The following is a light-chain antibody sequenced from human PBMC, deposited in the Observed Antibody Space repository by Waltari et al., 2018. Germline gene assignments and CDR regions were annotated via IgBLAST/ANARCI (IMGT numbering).Light chain of an antibody. CDR1: QSLLHSNGYNY. CDR2: LGA. V-gene: IGKV2-28*01. CDR3: MQALQSPLT. J-gene: IGKJ4*01. Sequence: IVMTQSPLSLPVTPGEPASISCRSSQSLLHSNGYNYLDWYRQKPGQSPQLLVYLGAKLASGVPDRFSGSGSGSYFTRKISRGEAEDVWLYYCMQALQSPLTFGGATKVEIK.